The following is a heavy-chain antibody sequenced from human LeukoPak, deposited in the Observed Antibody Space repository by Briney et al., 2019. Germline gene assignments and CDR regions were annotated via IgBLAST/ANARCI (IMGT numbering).Heavy chain of an antibody. CDR1: GFTFSSYS. CDR3: ARGLGSSSWYYFDY. Sequence: PGGSLRLSCAASGFTFSSYSMNWVRQAPGKGREGVSSISSSSSYIYYADSVKGRFTISRDNAKNSLYLQMNSLRAEDTAVYYCARGLGSSSWYYFDYWGQGTLVTVSS. CDR2: ISSSSSYI. D-gene: IGHD6-13*01. V-gene: IGHV3-21*01. J-gene: IGHJ4*02.